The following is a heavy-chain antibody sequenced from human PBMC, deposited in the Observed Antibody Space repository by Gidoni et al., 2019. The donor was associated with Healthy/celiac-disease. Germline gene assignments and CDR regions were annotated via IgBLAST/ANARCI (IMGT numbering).Heavy chain of an antibody. D-gene: IGHD5-18*01. CDR3: AKDRGGYTYIFDY. CDR2: LSYDGSNK. CDR1: GFTFSSYG. V-gene: IGHV3-30*18. J-gene: IGHJ4*02. Sequence: QVQLVESGGGVDQPGRSLRLSCAASGFTFSSYGMHWVRQATGKGLEWVAVLSYDGSNKYDADSVKGRFTISRDNSKNTLYLQMNSLRAEDTAVYYCAKDRGGYTYIFDYWGQGTLVTVSS.